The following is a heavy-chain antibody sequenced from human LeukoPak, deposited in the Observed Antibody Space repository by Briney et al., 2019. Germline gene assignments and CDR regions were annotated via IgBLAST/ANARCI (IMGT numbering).Heavy chain of an antibody. CDR3: AKESRDYDSSAYYAT. J-gene: IGHJ5*02. D-gene: IGHD3-22*01. CDR2: IRYDGNNK. V-gene: IGHV3-30*02. CDR1: GFTFDSFY. Sequence: GGSLRLSCTTSGFTFDSFYMNWVRQAPGKGLEWVAFIRYDGNNKQYVDSVRGRFTISRDNSKNVVLLQMNSLRPEDTAMYYCAKESRDYDSSAYYATWGQGTLVTVSS.